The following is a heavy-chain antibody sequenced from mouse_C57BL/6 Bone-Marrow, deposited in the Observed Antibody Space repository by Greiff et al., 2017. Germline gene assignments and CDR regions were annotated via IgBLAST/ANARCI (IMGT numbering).Heavy chain of an antibody. CDR3: ARRGYEAYFDY. J-gene: IGHJ2*01. Sequence: VQLQQPGAELVRPGSSVKLTCKVSGYTFTRSWMHWVKQRLLQGLEWNVNIDPSDSEPHYNQNFKDKATVTVDKSSSTASMQLSSRTSEDSAVYYCARRGYEAYFDYWGQGTTLTVSS. CDR1: GYTFTRSW. CDR2: IDPSDSEP. D-gene: IGHD2-3*01. V-gene: IGHV1-52*01.